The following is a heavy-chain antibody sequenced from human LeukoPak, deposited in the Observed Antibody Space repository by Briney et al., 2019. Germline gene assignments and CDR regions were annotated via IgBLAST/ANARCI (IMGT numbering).Heavy chain of an antibody. Sequence: SETLSLTCAVYGGSFSGYYWSWIRQPPGKGLEWIGEINHSGSATYNPSLKSRVTISVDTSKNQFSLKLSSVTAADTAVYYCARVRFLEWLTSNYMDVRGKGTTVTVSS. CDR2: INHSGSA. J-gene: IGHJ6*03. CDR1: GGSFSGYY. V-gene: IGHV4-34*01. D-gene: IGHD3-3*01. CDR3: ARVRFLEWLTSNYMDV.